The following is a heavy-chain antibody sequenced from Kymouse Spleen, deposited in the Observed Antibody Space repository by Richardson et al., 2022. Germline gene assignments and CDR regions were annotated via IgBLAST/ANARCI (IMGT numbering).Heavy chain of an antibody. J-gene: IGHJ6*02. CDR2: ISWNSGSI. V-gene: IGHV3-9*01. CDR1: GFTFDDYA. CDR3: AKDGYNYYYGMDV. D-gene: IGHD2-8*01. Sequence: EVQLVESGGGLVQPGRSLRLSCAASGFTFDDYAMHWVRQAPGKGLEWVSGISWNSGSIGYADSVKGRFTISRDNAKNSLYLQMNSLRAEDTALYYCAKDGYNYYYGMDVWGQGTTVTVSS.